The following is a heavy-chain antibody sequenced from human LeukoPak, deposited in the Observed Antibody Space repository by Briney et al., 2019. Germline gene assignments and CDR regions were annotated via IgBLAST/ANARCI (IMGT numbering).Heavy chain of an antibody. D-gene: IGHD3-16*01. Sequence: SETLSLTCAVYGGSFSSYYWSWIRQPPGKGLEWIGYIYYSGSTNYNPSLKSRVTISVDTSKNQFSLKLSSVTAADTAVYYCARETSQKGAHYMDVWGKGTTVTISS. CDR1: GGSFSSYY. CDR3: ARETSQKGAHYMDV. V-gene: IGHV4-59*01. CDR2: IYYSGST. J-gene: IGHJ6*03.